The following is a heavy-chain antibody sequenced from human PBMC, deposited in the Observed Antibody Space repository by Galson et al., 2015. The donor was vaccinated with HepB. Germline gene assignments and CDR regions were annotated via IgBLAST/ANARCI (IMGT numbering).Heavy chain of an antibody. CDR2: IWYDGNNK. V-gene: IGHV3-33*08. CDR3: ARDRETDPITVTGNCHLGGMDV. Sequence: SLRLSCAASGFTFSNYGMHWVRQAPGKGLEWVAVIWYDGNNKYYADSVQGRFTISRDNSKNTLYLQMNSLRADDTAVYYCARDRETDPITVTGNCHLGGMDVWGQGTTVTVSS. J-gene: IGHJ6*02. CDR1: GFTFSNYG. D-gene: IGHD6-19*01.